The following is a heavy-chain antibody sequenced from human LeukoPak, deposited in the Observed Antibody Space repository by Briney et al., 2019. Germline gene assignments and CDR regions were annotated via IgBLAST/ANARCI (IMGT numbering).Heavy chain of an antibody. D-gene: IGHD6-13*01. V-gene: IGHV3-21*01. Sequence: KPGGSLRLSCAASGFTFSSYSMNWVRQAPGKGLEWVSSISSSSSYIYYADSVKGRFTISRDNAKNSLYLQMNSLRAEDTAVYYCARDRGIAAASEDAFDIWGQGTMVTVSS. CDR1: GFTFSSYS. CDR3: ARDRGIAAASEDAFDI. J-gene: IGHJ3*02. CDR2: ISSSSSYI.